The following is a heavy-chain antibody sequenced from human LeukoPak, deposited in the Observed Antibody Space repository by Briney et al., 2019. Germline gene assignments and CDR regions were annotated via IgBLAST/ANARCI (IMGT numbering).Heavy chain of an antibody. CDR2: IRSKAYGGTT. CDR1: GFTFGDYA. J-gene: IGHJ4*02. V-gene: IGHV3-49*04. D-gene: IGHD6-19*01. CDR3: TRVGSSGWYGGDYFDY. Sequence: GGSLRLSCTASGFTFGDYAMSWVRQAPGKGLEWVGFIRSKAYGGTTEYAASVKGRFTISRDDSKSIAYLQMNSLKTEDTAVYYCTRVGSSGWYGGDYFDYWSQGTLVTVSS.